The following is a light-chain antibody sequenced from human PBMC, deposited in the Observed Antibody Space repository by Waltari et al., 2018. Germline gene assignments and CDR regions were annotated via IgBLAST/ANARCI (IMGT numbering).Light chain of an antibody. CDR2: DVY. V-gene: IGLV2-14*01. J-gene: IGLJ2*01. CDR3: SSYTSSGVV. Sequence: QSALTQPASVSGSPGQAIIISCTGTGSDVVGYDYVSWYQQYPGKAPRLIIYDVYNRPSAVPICCSGSKPANTASLTISGLQAEDESVYYCSSYTSSGVVFGGGTKLTVL. CDR1: GSDVVGYDY.